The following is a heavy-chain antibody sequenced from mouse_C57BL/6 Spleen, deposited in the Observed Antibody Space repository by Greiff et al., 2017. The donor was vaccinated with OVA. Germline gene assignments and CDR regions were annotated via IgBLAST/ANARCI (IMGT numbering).Heavy chain of an antibody. CDR1: GYTFTDYN. CDR2: INPNNGGT. Sequence: VQLQQSGPELVKPGASVQIPCKASGYTFTDYNMDWVKQSHGKSLEWIGDINPNNGGTIYNQKFKGKATLTVDKSSSTAYMELRSLTSEDTAVYYCARGGSRGFAYWGQGTLVTVSA. CDR3: ARGGSRGFAY. J-gene: IGHJ3*01. V-gene: IGHV1-18*01. D-gene: IGHD1-1*01.